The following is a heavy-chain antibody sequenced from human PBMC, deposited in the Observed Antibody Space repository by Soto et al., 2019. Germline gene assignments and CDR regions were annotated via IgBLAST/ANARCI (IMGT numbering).Heavy chain of an antibody. CDR2: ISYDGSNK. D-gene: IGHD5-18*01. V-gene: IGHV3-30*18. J-gene: IGHJ4*02. Sequence: PGGSLRLSCAASGFTFSSYGMHWVRQAPGKGLEWVAVISYDGSNKYYADSVKGRFTISRDNSKNTLYLQMNSLRAEDTAVYYCAKDAGWAMVTNNMAYWGQGTLVTVSS. CDR1: GFTFSSYG. CDR3: AKDAGWAMVTNNMAY.